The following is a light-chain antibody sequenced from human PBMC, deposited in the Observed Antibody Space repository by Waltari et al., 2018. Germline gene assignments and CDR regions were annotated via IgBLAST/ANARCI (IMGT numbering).Light chain of an antibody. CDR3: QHYDGSVVT. J-gene: IGKJ4*01. CDR2: GTP. Sequence: DIVLTQSPGTLSLSPGDRANLSCRASQSVTSIAFTWYQQRPGQAPRLLIYGTPSRATDIPDRFSGSGSGTDFTLTISRLEPEDFAVYLCQHYDGSVVTFGGGTRVEI. V-gene: IGKV3-20*01. CDR1: QSVTSIA.